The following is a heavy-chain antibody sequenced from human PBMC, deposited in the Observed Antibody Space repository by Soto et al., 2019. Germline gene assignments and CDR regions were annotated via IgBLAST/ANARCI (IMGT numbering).Heavy chain of an antibody. CDR3: ARDGMVRGEYYYYYGMDV. Sequence: PSEPLSLTCTVSGGSVSSGSYYWSWIRQPPGKGLEWIGYIYYSGSTNYNPSLKSRVTISVDTSKNQFSLKLSSVTAADTAVYYCARDGMVRGEYYYYYGMDVWGQGTTVTVSS. CDR2: IYYSGST. J-gene: IGHJ6*02. CDR1: GGSVSSGSYY. D-gene: IGHD3-10*01. V-gene: IGHV4-61*01.